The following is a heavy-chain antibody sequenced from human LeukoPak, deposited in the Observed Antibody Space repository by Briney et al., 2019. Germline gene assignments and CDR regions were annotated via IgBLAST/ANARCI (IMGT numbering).Heavy chain of an antibody. J-gene: IGHJ4*02. CDR3: AREAIAAAGSEIDY. D-gene: IGHD6-13*01. CDR2: INPNSGGT. V-gene: IGHV1-2*04. Sequence: ASVKVSCKASGYTFTGYYMHWVRQAPGQGLEWMGWINPNSGGTNYAQKFQGWVTMTRDTSISTAYMELSRLRSDDTAVYYCAREAIAAAGSEIDYWGQGTLVTVSS. CDR1: GYTFTGYY.